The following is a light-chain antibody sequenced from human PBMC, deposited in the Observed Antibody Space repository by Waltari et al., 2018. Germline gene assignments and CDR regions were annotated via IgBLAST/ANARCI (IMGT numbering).Light chain of an antibody. Sequence: DIQMTQSPSSLSDSVGGSVTITCQASQSISRYLNWYQQKPGKAPKLLIYAAASLQSGVPSRFSGSGSGTDFTLTISSLQPEDFATYYCQQSAITPRTFGQGTKVEIK. J-gene: IGKJ1*01. V-gene: IGKV1-39*01. CDR3: QQSAITPRT. CDR2: AAA. CDR1: QSISRY.